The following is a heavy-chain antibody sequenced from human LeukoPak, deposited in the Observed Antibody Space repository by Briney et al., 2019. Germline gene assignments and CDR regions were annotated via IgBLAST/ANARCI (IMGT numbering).Heavy chain of an antibody. D-gene: IGHD1-26*01. J-gene: IGHJ4*02. Sequence: SETLSLTCAVSGGSFSGYYWSWIRQPPGKGLEWIGEINHSGSTNYNPSLKSRVTISVDTSKNQFSLKLSSVTAADTAVYYCARLGSYGSLDYWGQGTLVTVSS. V-gene: IGHV4-34*01. CDR1: GGSFSGYY. CDR2: INHSGST. CDR3: ARLGSYGSLDY.